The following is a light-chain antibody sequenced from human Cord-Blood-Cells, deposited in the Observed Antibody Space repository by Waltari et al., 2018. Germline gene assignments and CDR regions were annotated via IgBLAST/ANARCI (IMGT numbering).Light chain of an antibody. J-gene: IGKJ1*01. CDR2: GES. CDR3: QQYGSSPWT. V-gene: IGKV3-20*01. Sequence: EIVLTQSPGTLSLSPGERATLSCRASQSVSSSYLAWYQQKPGQDPRLLIYGESSRATGIPDRFSGSGSGTDFYLTISRLEPEDFAVYYCQQYGSSPWTFGQGTKVEIK. CDR1: QSVSSSY.